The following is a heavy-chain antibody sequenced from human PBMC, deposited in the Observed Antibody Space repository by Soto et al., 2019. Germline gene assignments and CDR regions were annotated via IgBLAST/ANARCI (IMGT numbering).Heavy chain of an antibody. CDR2: IRSKANSYAT. V-gene: IGHV3-73*01. J-gene: IGHJ6*02. D-gene: IGHD2-2*01. CDR3: TRAMPLHMDV. CDR1: GFTFSGSA. Sequence: EVQLVESGGGLVQPGGSLTLSCAASGFTFSGSAMHWVRQASGKGLEWVGRIRSKANSYATAYAASVKGRFTISRDDSKNTAYLQMNSLKTEDTAVYYCTRAMPLHMDVWGQGTTVTVSS.